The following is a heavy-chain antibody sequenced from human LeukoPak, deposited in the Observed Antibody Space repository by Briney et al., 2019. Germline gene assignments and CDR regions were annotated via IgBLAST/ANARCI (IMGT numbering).Heavy chain of an antibody. Sequence: PSETLSLTCTVSGGSINSDSWSWIRQPAGKGLEWIGRIYTSGSTNYNPSLKSRVTMSVDTSNNQFSLKLSSVTAADTAVYYCARVQQSMMAAAGLYYFDYWGQGTLVTVSS. CDR3: ARVQQSMMAAAGLYYFDY. CDR1: GGSINSDS. J-gene: IGHJ4*02. D-gene: IGHD6-13*01. V-gene: IGHV4-4*07. CDR2: IYTSGST.